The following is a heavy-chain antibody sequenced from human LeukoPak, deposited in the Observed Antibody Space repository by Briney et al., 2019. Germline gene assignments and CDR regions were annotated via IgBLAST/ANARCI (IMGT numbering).Heavy chain of an antibody. CDR2: MHNNGNT. CDR1: GGSISSGRYY. Sequence: PSETLSLTCTVSGGSISSGRYYWTWIRERPGKGLEWIGYMHNNGNTYYNPYLKSRVTMSEDMSKNQFSLQLSSVRAADAAVYYCARCPEGVEGYYSGMDVWGKGTTVTVSS. D-gene: IGHD3-3*01. V-gene: IGHV4-31*03. CDR3: ARCPEGVEGYYSGMDV. J-gene: IGHJ6*04.